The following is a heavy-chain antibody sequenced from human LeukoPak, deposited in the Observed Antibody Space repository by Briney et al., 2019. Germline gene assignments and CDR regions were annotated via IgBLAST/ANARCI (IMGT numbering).Heavy chain of an antibody. J-gene: IGHJ4*02. D-gene: IGHD1-26*01. CDR3: AKTMGAIDHDY. V-gene: IGHV3-9*01. CDR1: GFTFDDYA. CDR2: ICWYSNSI. Sequence: GGSLRLSCAASGFTFDDYAMHWVRQAPGKGLEWVSSICWYSNSIGYADSVKGRFTISRDNAKNSLYLQMNSLRAEDTAVYYCAKTMGAIDHDYWGQGTLVTVSS.